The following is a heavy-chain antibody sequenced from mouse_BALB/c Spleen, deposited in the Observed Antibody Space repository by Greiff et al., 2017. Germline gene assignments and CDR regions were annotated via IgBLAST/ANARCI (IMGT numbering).Heavy chain of an antibody. CDR1: GFNIKDTY. J-gene: IGHJ1*01. V-gene: IGHV14-3*02. Sequence: EVQLQQSGAELVRPGASVKLSCTASGFNIKDTYMHWVKQRPEQGLEWIGRIDPANGNTKYDPKFQGKATITADTSSNTAYLQLSSLTSEDTAVYYCARSFYDGYYDWYFDVWGAGTTVTVSS. CDR3: ARSFYDGYYDWYFDV. D-gene: IGHD2-3*01. CDR2: IDPANGNT.